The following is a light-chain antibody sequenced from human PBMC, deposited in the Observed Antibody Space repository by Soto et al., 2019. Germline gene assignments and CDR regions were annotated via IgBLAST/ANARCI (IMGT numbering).Light chain of an antibody. CDR1: QGIRSW. J-gene: IGKJ1*01. V-gene: IGKV1D-16*01. CDR3: QHYNSYPWT. CDR2: DAS. Sequence: DIQMTQSPSSLSASVGDRVTITCRASQGIRSWLAWYQQKPGRAPKPLIYDASSLQSGVPSRFSGSRSGTEFTLTISSLQPDDFATYYCQHYNSYPWTFGQGTKVDIK.